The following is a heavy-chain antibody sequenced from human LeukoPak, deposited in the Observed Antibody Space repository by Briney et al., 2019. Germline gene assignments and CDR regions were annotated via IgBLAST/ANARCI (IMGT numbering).Heavy chain of an antibody. CDR2: IYYSGST. V-gene: IGHV4-31*03. CDR1: GGSIGSGDYY. J-gene: IGHJ3*02. Sequence: SQTLSLTCTVSGGSIGSGDYYWSWIRQHPGKGLEWIGYIYYSGSTNYNPSLKSRVTISVDTSKNQFSLKLSSVTAADTAVHYCARDHGRNDAFDIWGQGTMVTVSS. D-gene: IGHD1-14*01. CDR3: ARDHGRNDAFDI.